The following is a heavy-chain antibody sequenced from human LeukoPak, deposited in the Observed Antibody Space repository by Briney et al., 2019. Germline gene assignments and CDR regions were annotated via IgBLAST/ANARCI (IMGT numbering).Heavy chain of an antibody. CDR3: ARRYCSSTSCHTGFDP. CDR1: GGSFSGYY. CDR2: INHSGST. Sequence: PSETLSLTCAVYGGSFSGYYWSWIRQPPGKGLEWIGEINHSGSTNYNPSLKSRVTISVDTSKNQFSLKLSSVTAADTAVYYCARRYCSSTSCHTGFDPWGQGTLVTFSS. D-gene: IGHD2-2*01. V-gene: IGHV4-34*01. J-gene: IGHJ5*02.